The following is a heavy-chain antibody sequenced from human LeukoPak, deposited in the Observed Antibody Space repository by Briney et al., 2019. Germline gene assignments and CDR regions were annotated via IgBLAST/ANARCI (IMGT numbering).Heavy chain of an antibody. D-gene: IGHD3-9*01. CDR1: GASISGSGYY. CDR2: IYSSGST. J-gene: IGHJ4*02. V-gene: IGHV4-39*02. Sequence: IPSETLSLTCTVSGASISGSGYYWGWIRQPPGKGLEWIGSIYSSGSTYYNASLQSRVTISIETSKNQISLRLNSVTAADTAMYYCARAIVPAAIYDILTGYSNFDYWGQGTLVTVSS. CDR3: ARAIVPAAIYDILTGYSNFDY.